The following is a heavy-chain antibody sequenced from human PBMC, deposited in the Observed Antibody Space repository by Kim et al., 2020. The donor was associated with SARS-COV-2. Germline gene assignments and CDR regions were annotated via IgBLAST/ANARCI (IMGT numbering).Heavy chain of an antibody. V-gene: IGHV4-31*03. J-gene: IGHJ4*02. CDR1: GGSISSGGYY. CDR3: ARGMEYDILTGYYTFFDY. Sequence: SETLSLTCTVSGGSISSGGYYWSWIRQHPGKGLEWIGYIYYSGSTYYNPSLKSRVTISVDTSKNQFSLKLSSVTAADTAVYYCARGMEYDILTGYYTFFDYWGQGTLDTVSS. CDR2: IYYSGST. D-gene: IGHD3-9*01.